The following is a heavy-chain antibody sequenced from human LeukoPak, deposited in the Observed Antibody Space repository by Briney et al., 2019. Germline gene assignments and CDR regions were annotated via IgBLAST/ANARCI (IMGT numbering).Heavy chain of an antibody. J-gene: IGHJ4*02. V-gene: IGHV3-23*01. CDR1: GFTVSGHP. Sequence: GGSLRLSCAASGFTVSGHPMSWVRQAPGKGLEWVSYISSSGSTTYYADSVQGRFTISRDNSKSTLCLQMNSLRAEDTAVYYCAKQLGYCSDGSCYFPYWGQGTLVTVSS. CDR2: ISSSGSTT. CDR3: AKQLGYCSDGSCYFPY. D-gene: IGHD2-15*01.